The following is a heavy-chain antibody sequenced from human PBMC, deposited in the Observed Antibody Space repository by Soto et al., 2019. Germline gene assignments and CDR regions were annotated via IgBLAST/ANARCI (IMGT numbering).Heavy chain of an antibody. D-gene: IGHD4-17*01. CDR2: ISGSGGST. CDR1: GFTFSSYA. J-gene: IGHJ4*02. Sequence: EVQLLESGGGLVQPGGSLRLSCAASGFTFSSYAMSWVRQAPGKGLEWVSAISGSGGSTYYADSVKGRFTISRDNSKNPLYLQMNSLRAEDTAVYYCAKLNHKMTTVTTYNFDYWGQGTLVTVSS. V-gene: IGHV3-23*01. CDR3: AKLNHKMTTVTTYNFDY.